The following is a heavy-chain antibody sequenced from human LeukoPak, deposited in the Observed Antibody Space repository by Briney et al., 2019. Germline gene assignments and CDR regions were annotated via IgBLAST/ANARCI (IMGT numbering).Heavy chain of an antibody. D-gene: IGHD2-21*02. CDR3: ARHGYCGGDCFYGEFDY. Sequence: HGESLKISCKGSGYGFPDYWIGWVRQLPGKGPEWMGTINPDDSETKYNPSFQGRVTISADKSINTAYLQWSSLKASDTAMYYCARHGYCGGDCFYGEFDYWGQGILVTVSS. CDR1: GYGFPDYW. J-gene: IGHJ4*02. V-gene: IGHV5-51*01. CDR2: INPDDSET.